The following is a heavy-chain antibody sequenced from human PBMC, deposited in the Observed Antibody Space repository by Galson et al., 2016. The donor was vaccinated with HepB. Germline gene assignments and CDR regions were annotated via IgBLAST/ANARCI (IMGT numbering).Heavy chain of an antibody. V-gene: IGHV4-39*01. Sequence: SETLSLTCTVSGGSISNRSYFWAWIRQPPGKGLEWIATIYYSGKTYYSPSLQSRVTISVDTSKNQFSLILTSVSAADTAVYYCANLQVGAITKGFEIWGQGTMVTVSS. CDR1: GGSISNRSYF. J-gene: IGHJ3*02. D-gene: IGHD1-26*01. CDR3: ANLQVGAITKGFEI. CDR2: IYYSGKT.